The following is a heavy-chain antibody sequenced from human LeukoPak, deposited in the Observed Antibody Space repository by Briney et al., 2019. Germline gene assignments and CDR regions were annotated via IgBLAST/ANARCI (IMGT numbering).Heavy chain of an antibody. CDR2: IYNGRNT. CDR1: GASTSSRY. Sequence: KPSETLSLTCSASGASTSSRYWGWIRQSPGRTLEWIGHIYNGRNTKYNPSLTSRVTISVDTSKNQFSLSLTSVTAADTAIYHCAQTTGWPGFDFWGPGALVTVSS. CDR3: AQTTGWPGFDF. D-gene: IGHD6-19*01. J-gene: IGHJ4*02. V-gene: IGHV4-59*08.